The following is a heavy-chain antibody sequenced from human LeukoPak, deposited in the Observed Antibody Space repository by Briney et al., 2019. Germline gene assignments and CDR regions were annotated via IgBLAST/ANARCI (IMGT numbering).Heavy chain of an antibody. D-gene: IGHD5-24*01. CDR1: GYTLTGYY. V-gene: IGHV1-2*02. CDR3: AREDADGYNYSDY. J-gene: IGHJ4*02. CDR2: INPNSGGT. Sequence: ASVKVSCKASGYTLTGYYMHWVRQAPGQGLEWMGWINPNSGGTNYAQKFQGRVTMTRDTSISTAYMELSRLRSDDTAVYYCAREDADGYNYSDYWGQGTLVTVSS.